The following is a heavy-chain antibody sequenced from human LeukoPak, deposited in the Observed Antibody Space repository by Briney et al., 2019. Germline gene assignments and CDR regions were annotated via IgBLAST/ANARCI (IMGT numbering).Heavy chain of an antibody. V-gene: IGHV3-15*01. CDR1: GFTFSNAW. CDR3: TTTPLWFGELDNYYYYGMDV. J-gene: IGHJ6*04. Sequence: GGSLRLSCAASGFTFSNAWMSWVRQAPGKGLEWVGRIKSKTDGGTTDYAAPVKGRFTISRDDSKDTLYLQMNSLKTEDTAVYYCTTTPLWFGELDNYYYYGMDVWGKGTTVTVSS. D-gene: IGHD3-10*01. CDR2: IKSKTDGGTT.